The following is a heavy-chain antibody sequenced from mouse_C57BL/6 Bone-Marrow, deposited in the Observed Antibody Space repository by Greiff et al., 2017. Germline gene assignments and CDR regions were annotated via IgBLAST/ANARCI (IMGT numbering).Heavy chain of an antibody. CDR3: ARSYYYGSSYEAY. V-gene: IGHV1-22*01. CDR1: GYTFTDYN. J-gene: IGHJ3*01. D-gene: IGHD1-1*01. Sequence: SGPELVKPGASVKMSCKASGYTFTDYNMHWVKQSHGKSLEWIGYINPNNGGTSYNQKFKGKATLTVNKSSSTAYMELRSLTSEDSAVYYCARSYYYGSSYEAYWGQGTLVTVSA. CDR2: INPNNGGT.